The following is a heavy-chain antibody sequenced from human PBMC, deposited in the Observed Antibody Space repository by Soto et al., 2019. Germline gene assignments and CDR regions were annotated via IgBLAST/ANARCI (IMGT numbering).Heavy chain of an antibody. Sequence: QVQLQQSGPRLVKPSETLSLTCTVSSGPDRSHNWGWIRQPPGRGLEWIGYVYYTGDTAYNPSLTSRVSISADTSTNDISLTLSSVTAADTAVYYCVRQGIDYLHGLVDVWGQGTTVSVSS. D-gene: IGHD4-17*01. V-gene: IGHV4-59*08. CDR1: SGPDRSHN. CDR3: VRQGIDYLHGLVDV. CDR2: VYYTGDT. J-gene: IGHJ6*02.